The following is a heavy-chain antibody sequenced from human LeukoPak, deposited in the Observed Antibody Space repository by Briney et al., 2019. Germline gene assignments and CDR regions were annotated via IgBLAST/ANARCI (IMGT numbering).Heavy chain of an antibody. CDR3: GRWLYSSGWAIDY. Sequence: GGSLRLSCAASGFTFGSYYMSWVRQAPGKGLEWVANIRQDGSGQFYADSVKGRFTISRDNAKNSLYLQMDSLRVEDTAVYYCGRWLYSSGWAIDYWGQGTLDTVSS. D-gene: IGHD6-19*01. CDR2: IRQDGSGQ. J-gene: IGHJ4*02. CDR1: GFTFGSYY. V-gene: IGHV3-7*01.